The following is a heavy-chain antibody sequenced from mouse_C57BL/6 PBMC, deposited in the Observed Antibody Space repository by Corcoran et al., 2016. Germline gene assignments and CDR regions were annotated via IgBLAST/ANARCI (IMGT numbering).Heavy chain of an antibody. Sequence: EVQLQQSGPELVKPGASVKISCKASGYTFTDYYMNWVKQSHGKSLEWIGDINPNNGGTSYNQKFKGKATLTVDKSSSTAYMELRSLTSEDSAVYYCARSYGSSYPFDYWGQGTTLTVSS. J-gene: IGHJ2*01. CDR3: ARSYGSSYPFDY. CDR1: GYTFTDYY. V-gene: IGHV1-26*01. D-gene: IGHD1-1*01. CDR2: INPNNGGT.